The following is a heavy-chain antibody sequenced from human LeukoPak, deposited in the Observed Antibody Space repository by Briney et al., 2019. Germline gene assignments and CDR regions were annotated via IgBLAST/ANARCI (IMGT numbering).Heavy chain of an antibody. CDR1: GGSFSGYY. CDR2: INHSGST. J-gene: IGHJ4*02. Sequence: SETLSLTCAVYGGSFSGYYWSWIRQPPGKGLEWIGEINHSGSTNYNPSLKSRVTISVDTSKNQFSLKLSSVTAADTAVYYCAREWYCSSTSCYALYFDYWGQGTLVTVSS. V-gene: IGHV4-34*01. D-gene: IGHD2-2*01. CDR3: AREWYCSSTSCYALYFDY.